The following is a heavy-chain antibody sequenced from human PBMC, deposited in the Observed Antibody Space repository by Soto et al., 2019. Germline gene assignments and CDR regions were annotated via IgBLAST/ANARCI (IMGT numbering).Heavy chain of an antibody. Sequence: QVQLQQWGAGLLKPSETLSLTCAVYGGSFSGYYWSWIRQPPGKGLEWIGEINHSGSTNYNPSLKSRVTISVDTSKNQFSLKLSSVTAADTAVYYCARRRPMIVVVSYYYYGMDVWGQGTTVTVSS. CDR3: ARRRPMIVVVSYYYYGMDV. CDR2: INHSGST. CDR1: GGSFSGYY. D-gene: IGHD3-22*01. V-gene: IGHV4-34*01. J-gene: IGHJ6*02.